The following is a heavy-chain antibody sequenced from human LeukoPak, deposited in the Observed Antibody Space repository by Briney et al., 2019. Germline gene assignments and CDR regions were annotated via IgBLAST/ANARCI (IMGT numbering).Heavy chain of an antibody. V-gene: IGHV4-39*07. CDR3: ARDHRKEKNDFWSGYSGNWFDP. J-gene: IGHJ5*02. CDR2: IYYSGST. CDR1: VGSISSSSYY. Sequence: PSETLSLTCTVSVGSISSSSYYWRWIRQPPGKGLEWIGRIYYSGSTYYNPSLKSRVTISVDTSKNQFSLKLSSVTAADTAVYYCARDHRKEKNDFWSGYSGNWFDPWGQGTLVTVSS. D-gene: IGHD3-3*01.